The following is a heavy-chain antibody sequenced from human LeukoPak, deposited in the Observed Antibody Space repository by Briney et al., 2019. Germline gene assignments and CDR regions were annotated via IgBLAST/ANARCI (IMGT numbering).Heavy chain of an antibody. D-gene: IGHD5-18*01. Sequence: GGSLRLSCAASGFTFSSYAMSWDRQAPGKGLEWVSAISGSGGSTYYADSVKGRFTISRHNSKNTLYLQMNSLRAEDTAVYYCAGGVRIQLWSSPFDYWGQGTLVTVSS. CDR3: AGGVRIQLWSSPFDY. CDR1: GFTFSSYA. CDR2: ISGSGGST. V-gene: IGHV3-23*01. J-gene: IGHJ4*02.